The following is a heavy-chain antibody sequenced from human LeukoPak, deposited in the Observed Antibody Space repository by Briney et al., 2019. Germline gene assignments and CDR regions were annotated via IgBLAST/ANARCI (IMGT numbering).Heavy chain of an antibody. CDR1: GGSISSGGYS. J-gene: IGHJ4*02. D-gene: IGHD3-22*01. Sequence: SQTLSLTCAVSGGSISSGGYSWSWIRQPPGKGLEWIGYIYHSGSTYYDPSLKSRVTISVDRSKNQFSLKLSSVTAADTAVYYCARVHHRYYYDSSGYLDYWGQGTLVTVSS. CDR3: ARVHHRYYYDSSGYLDY. CDR2: IYHSGST. V-gene: IGHV4-30-2*01.